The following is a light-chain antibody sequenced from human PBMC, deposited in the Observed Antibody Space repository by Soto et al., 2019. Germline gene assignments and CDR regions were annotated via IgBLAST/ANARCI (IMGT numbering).Light chain of an antibody. J-gene: IGKJ5*01. CDR2: DAS. CDR1: QSVRNY. CDR3: HQRINWPLIT. V-gene: IGKV3-11*01. Sequence: EIVLTQSPATLSLSPGERATLSCRASQSVRNYLAWYQQKPGQAPRLLIYDASNRATGIPARFSGSGSGTDFTLTISSLEPEDFAVYYCHQRINWPLITFGQGTRLE.